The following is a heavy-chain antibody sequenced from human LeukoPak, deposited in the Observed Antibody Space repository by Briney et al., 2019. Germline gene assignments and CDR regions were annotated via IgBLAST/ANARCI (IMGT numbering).Heavy chain of an antibody. CDR3: ARGSYSGSYYDASLDAFDI. CDR1: GGTFSSYA. V-gene: IGHV7-4-1*02. J-gene: IGHJ3*02. Sequence: ASVKVSCKASGGTFSSYAISWVRQAPGQGLEWMGWINTNTGNPTYAQGFTGRFVFSLDTSVSTAYLQISSLKAEDTAVYYCARGSYSGSYYDASLDAFDIWGQGTMVTVSS. D-gene: IGHD1-26*01. CDR2: INTNTGNP.